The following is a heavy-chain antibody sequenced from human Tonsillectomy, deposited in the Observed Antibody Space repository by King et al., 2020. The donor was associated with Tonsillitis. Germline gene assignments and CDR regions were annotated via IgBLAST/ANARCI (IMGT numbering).Heavy chain of an antibody. Sequence: QLQESGPGLVKPSQTLSLTCTVSGGSISSGSYYWSWIRQPAGKGLEWIGRIYTSGSTNYNPSLKSRVIMSVDTSKNQFSLKLSSVTAADTAVYYCARSGYCSSSSCYRGGAFDTWGQGTMVTVSS. CDR3: ARSGYCSSSSCYRGGAFDT. CDR2: IYTSGST. D-gene: IGHD2-2*02. CDR1: GGSISSGSYY. J-gene: IGHJ3*02. V-gene: IGHV4-61*02.